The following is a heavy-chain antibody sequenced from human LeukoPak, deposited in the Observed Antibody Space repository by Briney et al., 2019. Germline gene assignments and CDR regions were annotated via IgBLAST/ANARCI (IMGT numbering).Heavy chain of an antibody. J-gene: IGHJ4*02. Sequence: SETLSLTCAVYGGSLSGYYWSWLRQPPGKGLEWIVEINHSGSTNYNPSLKSRVTISVDTSKNQLSLKLSSMTAADTAVYYCARQWLVSPLFDYWGQGTLVTVSS. CDR2: INHSGST. V-gene: IGHV4-34*01. D-gene: IGHD6-19*01. CDR1: GGSLSGYY. CDR3: ARQWLVSPLFDY.